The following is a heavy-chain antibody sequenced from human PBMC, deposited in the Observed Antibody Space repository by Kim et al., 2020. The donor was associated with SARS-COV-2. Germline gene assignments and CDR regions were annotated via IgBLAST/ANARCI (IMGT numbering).Heavy chain of an antibody. D-gene: IGHD2-21*02. Sequence: ADSVKGRFTISRDNSKNTLYLQMNSLRAEDTAVYYCARHSLVTAMGYFDLWGRGTLVTVSS. J-gene: IGHJ2*01. CDR3: ARHSLVTAMGYFDL. V-gene: IGHV3-66*04.